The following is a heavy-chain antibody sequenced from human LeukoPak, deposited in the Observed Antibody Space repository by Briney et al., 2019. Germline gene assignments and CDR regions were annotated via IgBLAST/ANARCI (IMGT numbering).Heavy chain of an antibody. CDR1: GYKFTDNY. CDR3: AXXXXYYDTGASDS. CDR2: INPNSGDT. J-gene: IGHJ4*02. Sequence: ASVKVSCKASGYKFTDNYLHWVRQAPGQGLEWLAWINPNSGDTKFEQKFQGRLTMTRDTSISTAYLELTGLISDDTAVYYCAXXXXYYDTGASDSWGQGTLVTVSS. V-gene: IGHV1-2*02. D-gene: IGHD3-22*01.